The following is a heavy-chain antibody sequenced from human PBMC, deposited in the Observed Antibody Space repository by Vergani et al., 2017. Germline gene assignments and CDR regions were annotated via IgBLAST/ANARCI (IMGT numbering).Heavy chain of an antibody. D-gene: IGHD1-1*01. Sequence: QLQLQESGPGLVKPSETLSLTCTVPGGSISSSSYYWGWIRQPPGKGLEWIGSIYYSGSTYYNPSLKSRVTISVDTSKNQFSLKLGSVTAADTAVYYCARDGLLEDWFDPWAREPWSPSPQ. CDR2: IYYSGST. V-gene: IGHV4-39*01. J-gene: IGHJ5*02. CDR3: ARDGLLEDWFDP. CDR1: GGSISSSSYY.